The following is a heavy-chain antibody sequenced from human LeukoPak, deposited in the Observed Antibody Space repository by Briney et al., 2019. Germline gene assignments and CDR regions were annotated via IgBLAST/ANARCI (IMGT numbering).Heavy chain of an antibody. V-gene: IGHV4-34*01. CDR3: AREDY. Sequence: SETLSLTCAVYGGSFSGYYWSWIRQPPGKGLEWIGEINHSGSINYNPSLKSRVTISVDTSKNQFSLKLSSVTAADTAVYYCAREDYWGQGTLVTVSS. J-gene: IGHJ4*02. CDR1: GGSFSGYY. CDR2: INHSGSI.